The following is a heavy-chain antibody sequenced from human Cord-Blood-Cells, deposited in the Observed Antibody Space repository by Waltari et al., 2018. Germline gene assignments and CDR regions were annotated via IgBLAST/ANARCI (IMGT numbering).Heavy chain of an antibody. V-gene: IGHV4-4*07. Sequence: QVQLQESGPGLVKPSETLSLTCTVSGGSISSYYWSWIRQPAGKGLEWIGRNYTSGSTNYNPSLKSRVPVSVDTSKNQCSLKLSSVTAADTAVYYGARVPDSSGYNWYDPWGQGTLVTVSS. CDR1: GGSISSYY. CDR2: NYTSGST. J-gene: IGHJ5*02. CDR3: ARVPDSSGYNWYDP. D-gene: IGHD3-22*01.